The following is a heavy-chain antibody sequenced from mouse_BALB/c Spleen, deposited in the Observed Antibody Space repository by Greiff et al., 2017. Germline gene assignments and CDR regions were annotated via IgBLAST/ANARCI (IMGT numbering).Heavy chain of an antibody. V-gene: IGHV3-2*02. CDR3: ARGGLRAWFAY. D-gene: IGHD2-4*01. J-gene: IGHJ3*01. CDR2: ISYSGST. Sequence: DVKLQESGPGLVKPSQSLSLTCTVTGYSITSDYAWNWIRQFPGNKLEWMGYISYSGSTSYNPSLKSRISITRDTSKNQFFLQLNSVTTEDTATYYCARGGLRAWFAYWGQGTLVTVSA. CDR1: GYSITSDYA.